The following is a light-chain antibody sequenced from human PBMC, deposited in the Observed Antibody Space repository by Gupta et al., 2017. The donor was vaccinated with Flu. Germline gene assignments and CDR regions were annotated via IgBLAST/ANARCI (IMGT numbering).Light chain of an antibody. V-gene: IGLV2-14*01. CDR3: SSYTTNYTFVV. J-gene: IGLJ2*01. CDR1: SSDVGGYNY. Sequence: QPALTQPASVSGSPGQSITISCTGTSSDVGGYNYVSWYQQHPGKAPKFLIYEVKNRPSGVSNRFSGSKSANTASLTISGLQAEDEADYYCSSYTTNYTFVVFGGGTKLTVL. CDR2: EVK.